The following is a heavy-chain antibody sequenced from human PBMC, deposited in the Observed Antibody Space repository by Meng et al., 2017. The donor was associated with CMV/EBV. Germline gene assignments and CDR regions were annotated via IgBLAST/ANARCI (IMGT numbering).Heavy chain of an antibody. D-gene: IGHD1-1*01. CDR3: ATYWSADY. Sequence: GGSLRLSCTASGFTFSSSNMHWVRQAPGKGLEWVAFIRYDGSNKYYADSVKGRFTISRDNSKNTLFLQMNSLRAEDTAMYYCATYWSADYWGQGTLVTVSS. CDR1: GFTFSSSN. CDR2: IRYDGSNK. V-gene: IGHV3-30*02. J-gene: IGHJ4*02.